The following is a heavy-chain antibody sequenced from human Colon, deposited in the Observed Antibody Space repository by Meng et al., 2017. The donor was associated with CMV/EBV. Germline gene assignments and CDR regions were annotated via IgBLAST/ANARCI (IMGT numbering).Heavy chain of an antibody. Sequence: GGSLRLSCAASGFTFSSYWMHWVRQAPGKGLVWVSRINSDGSSTSYADSVKGRFTISRDNAKNTLYLQMNSLRAEDTAVYYCARDPMGDPVFSVFDIWGQGTMVTVSS. D-gene: IGHD3-16*01. CDR2: INSDGSST. V-gene: IGHV3-74*01. CDR3: ARDPMGDPVFSVFDI. J-gene: IGHJ3*02. CDR1: GFTFSSYW.